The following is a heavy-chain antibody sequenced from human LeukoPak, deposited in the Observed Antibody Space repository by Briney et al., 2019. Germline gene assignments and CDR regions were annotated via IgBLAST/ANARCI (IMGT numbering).Heavy chain of an antibody. CDR2: ISYDGSNK. V-gene: IGHV3-30*18. CDR3: AKDGRIAVAGFFDY. CDR1: GFTFSSYG. J-gene: IGHJ4*02. Sequence: GRSLRLSCAASGFTFSSYGMHWVRQASGKGLEWVAVISYDGSNKYYADSVKGRFTISRDNSKNTLYLQMNSLRAEDTAVYYCAKDGRIAVAGFFDYWGQGTLVTVSS. D-gene: IGHD6-19*01.